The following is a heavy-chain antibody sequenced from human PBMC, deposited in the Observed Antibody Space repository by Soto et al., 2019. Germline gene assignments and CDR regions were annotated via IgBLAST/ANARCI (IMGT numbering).Heavy chain of an antibody. CDR1: VYTFTSYG. V-gene: IGHV1-18*01. J-gene: IGHJ4*02. Sequence: ASVKVSCKASVYTFTSYGISWVRQAPGQGLEWMGWISAYNGNTNYAQKLQGRVTMTTDTSTSTAYMELRSLRSDDTAVYYCARDFFTMVRGVIYPSDYWGQGTLVTVSS. CDR2: ISAYNGNT. D-gene: IGHD3-10*01. CDR3: ARDFFTMVRGVIYPSDY.